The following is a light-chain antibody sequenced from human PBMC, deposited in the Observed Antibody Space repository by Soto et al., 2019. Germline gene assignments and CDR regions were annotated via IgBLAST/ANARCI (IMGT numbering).Light chain of an antibody. CDR2: GNN. CDR3: QSYDSSLSLSV. V-gene: IGLV1-40*01. Sequence: QSVLTQPPSVSGAPGQTITISCTGSSSNIGAGYDVHWYQQLPGRAPKLLIYGNNNRPSGVPDRFSGSKSGTSVSLAITGLQAEDEADYYCQSYDSSLSLSVFGTGTKVTVL. J-gene: IGLJ1*01. CDR1: SSNIGAGYD.